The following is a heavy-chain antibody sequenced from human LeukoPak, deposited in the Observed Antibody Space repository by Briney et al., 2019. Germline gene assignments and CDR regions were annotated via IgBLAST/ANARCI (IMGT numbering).Heavy chain of an antibody. V-gene: IGHV3-23*01. CDR2: IGGSNGIT. CDR3: ARNENSGWGYFDY. CDR1: RFTFNSYA. J-gene: IGHJ4*02. D-gene: IGHD5-12*01. Sequence: PGGSLRLSCAASRFTFNSYAMSWVRQAPGEGLEWVSVIGGSNGITFYVGSVKGRFTISRDNSKDTLYLQMNSLRAEDTAVYYCARNENSGWGYFDYWGQGTLVTVSS.